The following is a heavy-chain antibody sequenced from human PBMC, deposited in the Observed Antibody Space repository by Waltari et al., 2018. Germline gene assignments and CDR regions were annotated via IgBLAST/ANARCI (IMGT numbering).Heavy chain of an antibody. D-gene: IGHD3-22*01. Sequence: VQLVPSGAAVPPPGSSVPVSCPASGGPFSSSALRWVRPAPGQGLEWRGGIIPIFWTANYAQKFQGRVTITADESTSTAYMELSSLRSEDTAVYYCARGYYDSSGYAFDIWGQGTMVTVSS. CDR1: GGPFSSSA. CDR2: IIPIFWTA. J-gene: IGHJ3*02. V-gene: IGHV1-69*12. CDR3: ARGYYDSSGYAFDI.